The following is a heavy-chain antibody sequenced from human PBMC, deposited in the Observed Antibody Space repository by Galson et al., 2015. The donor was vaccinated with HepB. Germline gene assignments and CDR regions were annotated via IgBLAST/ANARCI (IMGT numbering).Heavy chain of an antibody. D-gene: IGHD2-21*02. CDR2: ISSNSSYI. J-gene: IGHJ4*02. Sequence: SLRLSCAASGFTFSSYSMNWVRQAPGKGLEWVSSISSNSSYIYYADSVKGRFTISRDNAKNSLYLQMNSLRAEDTAVYYCAREVGDCNFDYWGQGTLVTVSS. CDR3: AREVGDCNFDY. CDR1: GFTFSSYS. V-gene: IGHV3-21*01.